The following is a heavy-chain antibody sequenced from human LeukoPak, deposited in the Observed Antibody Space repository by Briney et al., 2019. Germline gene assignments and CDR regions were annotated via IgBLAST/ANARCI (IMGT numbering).Heavy chain of an antibody. J-gene: IGHJ4*02. Sequence: ASVKVSCKASGYTYTGYYMHWVRQAPGQGLEWMGWINPNSGGTNYAQKFQGRVTMTRDTSISTAYMELSRLRSDDTAVYYCARDLGLVVVPAASGYWGQGTLVTVSS. CDR1: GYTYTGYY. CDR3: ARDLGLVVVPAASGY. CDR2: INPNSGGT. D-gene: IGHD2-2*01. V-gene: IGHV1-2*02.